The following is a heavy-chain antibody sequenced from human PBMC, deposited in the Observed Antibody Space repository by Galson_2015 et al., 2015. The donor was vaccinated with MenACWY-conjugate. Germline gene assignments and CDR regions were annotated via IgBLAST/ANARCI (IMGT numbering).Heavy chain of an antibody. CDR3: ARVSLWQWLAPFDY. J-gene: IGHJ4*02. V-gene: IGHV3-74*01. CDR1: GFTFGSHW. Sequence: SLRLSCAASGFTFGSHWMHWVRQAPGKGPVWVSRINTDGTSTTYADSVQGRFTISRDNAKKTLYLQMNSLTVDDTAVYYCARVSLWQWLAPFDYWGQGTLVTVSS. D-gene: IGHD6-19*01. CDR2: INTDGTST.